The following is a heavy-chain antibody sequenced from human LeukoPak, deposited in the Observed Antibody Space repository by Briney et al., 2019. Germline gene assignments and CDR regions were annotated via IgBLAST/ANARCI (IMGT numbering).Heavy chain of an antibody. CDR2: ISNSGGST. J-gene: IGHJ4*02. CDR1: GFTFSSYV. Sequence: PGGSLRLSCAASGFTFSSYVMSWVRQAPGKGLEWVSSISNSGGSTYYADSVKGRFTISRDNSKNTLYLQMNSLRAKDTAVYYCAKDHFDSSGYYSHFDYWGQGTLVTVSS. CDR3: AKDHFDSSGYYSHFDY. V-gene: IGHV3-23*01. D-gene: IGHD3-22*01.